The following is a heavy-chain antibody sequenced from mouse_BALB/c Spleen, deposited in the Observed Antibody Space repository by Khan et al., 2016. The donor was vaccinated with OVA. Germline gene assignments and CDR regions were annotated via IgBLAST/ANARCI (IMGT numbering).Heavy chain of an antibody. Sequence: QVQLKESGAELAKPGASVKMSCKASGYTFTSYWMHWVKQRPGQGLEWIGYINPSTGYTEYNQKFKDKATLTADKSSSTAYMQLSSLTSEDSAVYYCANHGSSSAWFTYWGQVTLVTVSA. CDR3: ANHGSSSAWFTY. D-gene: IGHD1-1*01. CDR1: GYTFTSYW. V-gene: IGHV1-7*01. J-gene: IGHJ3*01. CDR2: INPSTGYT.